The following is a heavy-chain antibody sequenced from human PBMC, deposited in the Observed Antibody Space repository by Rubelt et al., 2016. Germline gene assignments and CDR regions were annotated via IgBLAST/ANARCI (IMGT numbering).Heavy chain of an antibody. V-gene: IGHV4-34*01. CDR2: INRSGST. D-gene: IGHD6-25*01. CDR3: ASAPKRYMDV. J-gene: IGHJ6*03. Sequence: QPPGKGLEWIGEINRSGSTNYNPSLKSRVTISVDTSKNQFSLRLSSVTAADTAVYYCASAPKRYMDVWGKGTTVTVSS.